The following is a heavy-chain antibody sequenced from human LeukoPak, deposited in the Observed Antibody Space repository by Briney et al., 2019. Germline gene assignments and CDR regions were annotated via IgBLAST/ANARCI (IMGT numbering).Heavy chain of an antibody. CDR2: MNPNSGTT. CDR1: GYTFSDEY. D-gene: IGHD3-3*01. CDR3: ARDGSGFSPNWYFDL. Sequence: ASVKVSCKASGYTFSDEYLHWVRQAPGQGLEWMGWMNPNSGTTKSAQKFQGRVTLTRDTSISTAYMELSSLRSDDTAVYYCARDGSGFSPNWYFDLWGRGTLVTVSS. V-gene: IGHV1-2*02. J-gene: IGHJ2*01.